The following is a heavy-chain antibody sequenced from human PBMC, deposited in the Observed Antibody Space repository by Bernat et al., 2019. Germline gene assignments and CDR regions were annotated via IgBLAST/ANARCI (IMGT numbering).Heavy chain of an antibody. CDR2: INSDGSST. J-gene: IGHJ4*02. V-gene: IGHV3-74*01. D-gene: IGHD6-13*01. Sequence: EVQLVESGGGLVQPGGSLRLSCVASGFTFSSYWMHWVRQAPGKGLVWVSRINSDGSSTSYADSVKGRFTISRDNAKNTLYLQMNSLRAEDTAVYYCVIAAAGSYYFDYWGQGTLVTVSS. CDR3: VIAAAGSYYFDY. CDR1: GFTFSSYW.